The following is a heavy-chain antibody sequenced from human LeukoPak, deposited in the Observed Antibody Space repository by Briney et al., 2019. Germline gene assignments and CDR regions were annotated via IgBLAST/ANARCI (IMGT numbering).Heavy chain of an antibody. V-gene: IGHV3-21*01. CDR3: ARGIDNYGDYIPY. CDR1: EFTFSRYG. J-gene: IGHJ4*02. D-gene: IGHD4-17*01. CDR2: ISSSSSYI. Sequence: GGSLRLSCAASEFTFSRYGMNWVRQAPGKGLGWVSSISSSSSYIYYADSVKGRFTISRDNAKNSLYLQMNSLRAEDTAVYYCARGIDNYGDYIPYWGQGTLVTVSS.